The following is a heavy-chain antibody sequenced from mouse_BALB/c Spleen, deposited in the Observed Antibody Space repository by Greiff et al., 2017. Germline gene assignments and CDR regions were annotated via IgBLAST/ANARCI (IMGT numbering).Heavy chain of an antibody. J-gene: IGHJ4*01. D-gene: IGHD6-1*01. CDR1: GYNFTSYW. V-gene: IGHV1-55*01. CDR3: SRETSYYCAMDY. Sequence: VQLQQPGAELVKPGTSVKLSCKASGYNFTSYWINWVKLRPGQGLEWIGDIYPGSGSTNYNEKFKSKATLTVDTSSSTAYMQLSSLASEDSALYYCSRETSYYCAMDYWGQGTSVTVSS. CDR2: IYPGSGST.